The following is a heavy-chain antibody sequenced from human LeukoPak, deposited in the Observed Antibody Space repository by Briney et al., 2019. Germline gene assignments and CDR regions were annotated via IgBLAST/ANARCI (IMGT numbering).Heavy chain of an antibody. J-gene: IGHJ4*02. CDR3: AKTSWIQLWLEYDY. V-gene: IGHV3-23*01. Sequence: GGPLRLFCAVCVFTFRSYPVSWVLQAPGKGLEGVSAISGSGGSTYYADSVKGRFTISRDNSKNTLYLQMNSLRAEDTAVYYCAKTSWIQLWLEYDYWGQGTLVTVSS. CDR2: ISGSGGST. CDR1: VFTFRSYP. D-gene: IGHD5-18*01.